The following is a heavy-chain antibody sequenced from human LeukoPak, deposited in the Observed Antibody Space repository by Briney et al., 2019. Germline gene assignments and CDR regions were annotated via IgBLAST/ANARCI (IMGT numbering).Heavy chain of an antibody. D-gene: IGHD1-26*01. CDR1: GFTFSSYD. Sequence: GGSLRLSCAASGFTFSSYDMSWVRRAPGKGLEWVSGISGGGLTFYSDSVKGRFTISRDNSRNTLYLEMNSLRAEDTAVYFCAKDGWEIRLATGNWGQGTLVTVSS. CDR2: ISGGGLT. J-gene: IGHJ4*02. CDR3: AKDGWEIRLATGN. V-gene: IGHV3-23*01.